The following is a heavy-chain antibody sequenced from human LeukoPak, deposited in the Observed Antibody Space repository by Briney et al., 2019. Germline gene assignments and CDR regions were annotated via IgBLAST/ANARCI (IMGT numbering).Heavy chain of an antibody. CDR1: GFTFTNYA. V-gene: IGHV3-30-3*01. Sequence: GGSLRLSCAASGFTFTNYAMHWVRQAPGKGLEWVTVISYDGSIKYYADSVKGRFTISRDNSKNTLFLQMNSLTAEDTAVYYCARGRNYGDPTLPRFHCWGQGTLVTVSS. CDR3: ARGRNYGDPTLPRFHC. CDR2: ISYDGSIK. J-gene: IGHJ4*02. D-gene: IGHD4-17*01.